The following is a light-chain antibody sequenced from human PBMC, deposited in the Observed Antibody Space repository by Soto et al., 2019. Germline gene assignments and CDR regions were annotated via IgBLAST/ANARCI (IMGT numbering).Light chain of an antibody. Sequence: EILLTQSPGTLSLSPGERATPSCMASQSISGTYLAWYQQKPGQSPRLLIYSASTRAPGIPDRFSGSGSGTDFTLTISRLEPEDFAVYYCQHYGSSPSTFGRGTKVDIK. CDR2: SAS. CDR3: QHYGSSPST. J-gene: IGKJ1*01. V-gene: IGKV3-20*01. CDR1: QSISGTY.